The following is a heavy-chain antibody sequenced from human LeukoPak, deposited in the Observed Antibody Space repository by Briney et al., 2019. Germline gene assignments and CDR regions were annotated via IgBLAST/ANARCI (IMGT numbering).Heavy chain of an antibody. V-gene: IGHV3-74*01. CDR2: INTDGSST. D-gene: IGHD6-19*01. Sequence: PGGSLRLSCEVSGFDFSTYSMNWVRQAPGKGLVWVSRINTDGSSTNYADSVKGRFTISRDNAKNTLYLQMNSLRAEDTAVYYCAGGGTGWYSDYWGQGTLVTVSS. CDR1: GFDFSTYS. J-gene: IGHJ4*02. CDR3: AGGGTGWYSDY.